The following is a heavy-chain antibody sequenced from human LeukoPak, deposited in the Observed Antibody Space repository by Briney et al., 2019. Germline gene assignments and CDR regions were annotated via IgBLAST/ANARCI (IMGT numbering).Heavy chain of an antibody. Sequence: SETLSLTCTVSGYSISSGYYWGWIRQPPGKGLEWIGSIYHSGSTYYNPSLKSRVTISVDTSKNQFSLKLSSVTAADTAVYYCARDSYASSGWFDPWGQGTLVTVSS. V-gene: IGHV4-38-2*02. CDR1: GYSISSGYY. J-gene: IGHJ5*02. CDR3: ARDSYASSGWFDP. CDR2: IYHSGST. D-gene: IGHD3-16*01.